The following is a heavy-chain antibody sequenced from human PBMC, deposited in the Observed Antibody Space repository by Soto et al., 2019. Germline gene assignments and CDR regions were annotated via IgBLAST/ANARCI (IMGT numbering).Heavy chain of an antibody. CDR3: ARAPYYYDSSGPYDAFDI. J-gene: IGHJ3*02. CDR1: GGTFSSYA. V-gene: IGHV1-69*13. Sequence: ASVKVSCKASGGTFSSYAISWVRQAPGQGLEWMGGIIPIFGTANYAQKFQGRVTITADESTSTAYMELSSLRSEDTAVYYCARAPYYYDSSGPYDAFDIWGQGTMVTVSS. D-gene: IGHD3-22*01. CDR2: IIPIFGTA.